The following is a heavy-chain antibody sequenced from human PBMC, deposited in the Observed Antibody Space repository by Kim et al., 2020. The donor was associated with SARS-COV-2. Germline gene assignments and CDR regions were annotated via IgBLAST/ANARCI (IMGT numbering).Heavy chain of an antibody. D-gene: IGHD2-2*02. J-gene: IGHJ4*02. CDR1: GYTFTSYG. CDR2: ISAYNGNT. CDR3: ARDHKRVVPAAIALDY. V-gene: IGHV1-18*01. Sequence: ASVKVSCKASGYTFTSYGISWVRQAPGQGLEWMGWISAYNGNTNYAQKLQGRVTMTTDTSTSTAYMELRSLRSDDTAVYYCARDHKRVVPAAIALDYWGQGTLVTVSS.